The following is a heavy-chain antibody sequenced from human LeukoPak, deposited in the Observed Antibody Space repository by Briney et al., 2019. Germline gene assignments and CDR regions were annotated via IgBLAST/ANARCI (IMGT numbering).Heavy chain of an antibody. CDR3: ARSRRLGAFRDAFDI. V-gene: IGHV1-2*02. CDR2: INPNSGGT. CDR1: GYTLSDHY. Sequence: GASVKVSCKASGYTLSDHYMNWVRQAPGQGLEWMGWINPNSGGTNYAQKFQGRVTMTRDASISSVYMEPSSLRSDDTAVYYCARSRRLGAFRDAFDIWGQGTMVTVSS. D-gene: IGHD1-26*01. J-gene: IGHJ3*02.